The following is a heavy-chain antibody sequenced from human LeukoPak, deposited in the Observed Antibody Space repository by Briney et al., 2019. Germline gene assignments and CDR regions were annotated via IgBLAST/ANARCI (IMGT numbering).Heavy chain of an antibody. CDR2: IYSGGST. CDR1: GFTVSGNH. D-gene: IGHD3-10*01. J-gene: IGHJ2*01. Sequence: GGSLRLSCAASGFTVSGNHMSWVRQAPGKGLEWVSVIYSGGSTYYADSVKGRFTISRDNSKNTLYLQMNSLRAEDTAVYYCARASLVWFGEHWYFDLWGRGTLVTVSS. V-gene: IGHV3-53*01. CDR3: ARASLVWFGEHWYFDL.